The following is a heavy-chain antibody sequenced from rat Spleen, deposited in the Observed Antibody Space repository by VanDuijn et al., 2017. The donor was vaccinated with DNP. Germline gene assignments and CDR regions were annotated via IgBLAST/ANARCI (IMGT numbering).Heavy chain of an antibody. D-gene: IGHD5-1*01. Sequence: EVQLVESGGGLVQPGGSLKLSCVASGFTFNNYWMTWIRQVPGKGLEWIASITGGGGTTSYPDSVKGRFTISRDDAKNTLSLQMNSLRSEDTATYFCARGSGTYYWYFDFWGPGTMVTVSS. CDR1: GFTFNNYW. CDR2: ITGGGGTT. V-gene: IGHV5-31*01. CDR3: ARGSGTYYWYFDF. J-gene: IGHJ1*01.